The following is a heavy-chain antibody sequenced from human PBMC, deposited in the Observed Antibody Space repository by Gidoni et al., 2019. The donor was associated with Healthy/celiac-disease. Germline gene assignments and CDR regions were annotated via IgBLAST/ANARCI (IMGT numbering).Heavy chain of an antibody. D-gene: IGHD3-22*01. CDR3: ARVGHYYDSSGYYYIPFDY. CDR2: IYYSGSN. J-gene: IGHJ4*02. CDR1: GGSISSGGYS. V-gene: IGHV4-31*03. Sequence: QVQLQESGPGLVKPSQTLSLTCTVSGGSISSGGYSWSWIRQHPGKGLEWIGYIYYSGSNYYNPSLKSRVTISVDTSKNQFSLKRSSVTAADTAVYYCARVGHYYDSSGYYYIPFDYWGQGTLVTVSS.